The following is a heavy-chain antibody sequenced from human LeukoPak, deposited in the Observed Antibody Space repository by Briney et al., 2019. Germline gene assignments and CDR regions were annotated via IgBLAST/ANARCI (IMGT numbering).Heavy chain of an antibody. CDR1: GFTLSSNY. CDR3: ARVSPWLLDY. J-gene: IGHJ4*02. CDR2: IYSGVST. V-gene: IGHV3-66*01. Sequence: GSLRLSCAASGFTLSSNYMSGVRRAPGEGLECVSVIYSGVSTYYADSAKGRFTISIYNSKNTLYLQMNSLRAEHTAVYYCARVSPWLLDYWGQGTLVTVYS. D-gene: IGHD5-24*01.